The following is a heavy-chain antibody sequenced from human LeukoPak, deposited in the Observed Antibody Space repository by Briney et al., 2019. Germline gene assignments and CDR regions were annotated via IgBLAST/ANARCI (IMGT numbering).Heavy chain of an antibody. Sequence: PSETLSLTCAVYGGSFSGYYWSWIRQPPGKGLEWIGEINHSGSTNYNPSLKSRVTISVDTSKNQFSLKLSPVTAADTAVYYCARHSSSSSLDYWGQGTLVTVSS. V-gene: IGHV4-34*01. CDR1: GGSFSGYY. D-gene: IGHD6-6*01. J-gene: IGHJ4*02. CDR3: ARHSSSSSLDY. CDR2: INHSGST.